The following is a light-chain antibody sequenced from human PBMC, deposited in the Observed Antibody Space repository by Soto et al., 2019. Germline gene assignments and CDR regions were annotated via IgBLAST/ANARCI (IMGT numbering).Light chain of an antibody. V-gene: IGLV6-57*04. CDR3: QSYDSSNHVV. CDR1: SGSIASNY. CDR2: EDN. Sequence: NFMLTQPHSVSESPGKTVTISCTRSSGSIASNYVQWYQQRPGSAPTTVIYEDNQRPSGVPDRFSGSIDSSSNSASLTISGLKTEDEADSDSQSYDSSNHVVFGGGTKVTVL. J-gene: IGLJ2*01.